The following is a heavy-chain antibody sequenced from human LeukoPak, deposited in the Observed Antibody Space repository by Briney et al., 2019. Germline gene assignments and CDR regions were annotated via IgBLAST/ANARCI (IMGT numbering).Heavy chain of an antibody. CDR1: GFSFSSFA. Sequence: PGGSLRLSCAASGFSFSSFAMTWVRQAPGKGLEWDSSITGGHYATYNTDSVKGRFTISRDNAKNTLYLQMNSLRADDTAIYYCTKDPNGDYIGAFDPCGQGTLVTVSS. CDR2: ITGGHYAT. CDR3: TKDPNGDYIGAFDP. V-gene: IGHV3-23*01. D-gene: IGHD4-17*01. J-gene: IGHJ5*02.